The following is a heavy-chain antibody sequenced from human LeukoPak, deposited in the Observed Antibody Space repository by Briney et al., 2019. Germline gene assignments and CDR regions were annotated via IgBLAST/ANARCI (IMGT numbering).Heavy chain of an antibody. CDR2: INPNSGGT. Sequence: ASVKVSCKASGYTFTGYYMHWVRQAPGQGLEWMGWINPNSGGTNYAQKFQGRVTMTRDTSISTAYMELSRLRSDDTAVYYCARDRSGWFFTGVRRQYYYMDVWGKGTTVTVSS. CDR3: ARDRSGWFFTGVRRQYYYMDV. D-gene: IGHD6-19*01. V-gene: IGHV1-2*02. J-gene: IGHJ6*03. CDR1: GYTFTGYY.